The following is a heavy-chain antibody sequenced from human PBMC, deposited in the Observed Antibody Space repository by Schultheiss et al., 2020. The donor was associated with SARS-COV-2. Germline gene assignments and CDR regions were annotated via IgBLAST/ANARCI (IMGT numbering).Heavy chain of an antibody. D-gene: IGHD4-17*01. CDR1: GFTFSRNG. CDR3: ARETTVTTFPPQHYFDY. V-gene: IGHV3-33*01. CDR2: IQNDGSKE. Sequence: GGSLRLSCAASGFTFSRNGMHWVRQAPGKGLEWVAAIQNDGSKEYYRDSVKGRFTISRDNSKNTLYLQMNSLRVEDTGVYYCARETTVTTFPPQHYFDYWGQGTLVTVSS. J-gene: IGHJ4*02.